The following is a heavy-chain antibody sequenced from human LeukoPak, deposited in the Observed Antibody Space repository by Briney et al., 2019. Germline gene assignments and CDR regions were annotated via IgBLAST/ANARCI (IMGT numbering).Heavy chain of an antibody. CDR2: IYYSGST. CDR3: ARVAAAGGIPWFDP. Sequence: SETLSLTCTVSGGSISSYYWSWIRQPPGRGLEWIGYIYYSGSTNYNPSLKSRVTISVDTSKNQFSLKLSSVTAADTAVYYCARVAAAGGIPWFDPWGQGTLVTVSS. D-gene: IGHD6-13*01. V-gene: IGHV4-59*01. CDR1: GGSISSYY. J-gene: IGHJ5*02.